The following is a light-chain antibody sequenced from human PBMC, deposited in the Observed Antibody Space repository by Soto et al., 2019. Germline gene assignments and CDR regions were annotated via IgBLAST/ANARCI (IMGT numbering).Light chain of an antibody. J-gene: IGKJ1*01. Sequence: DIVLTQSPGTLSLSPGERSTLSCRASQSVSNNYLAWYQQKPGQAPRLLIYGASNRATGIPDRFSGSGSGTDFTLTISRLESEDFAVYYCQQYGSSGTFGQGTKVDI. CDR2: GAS. CDR1: QSVSNNY. V-gene: IGKV3-20*01. CDR3: QQYGSSGT.